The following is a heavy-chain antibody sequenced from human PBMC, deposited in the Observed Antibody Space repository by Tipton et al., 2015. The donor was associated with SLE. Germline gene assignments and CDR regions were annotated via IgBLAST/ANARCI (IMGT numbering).Heavy chain of an antibody. J-gene: IGHJ3*02. D-gene: IGHD3-10*01. Sequence: QSGAEVKKPGESLKISCKGSGYSFTSYWIGWVRQMPGKGLEWMGIIYPGDSDTRYSPSFQGQVTISADKSISTAYLQWSSLKASDTAMYYCARRGRYYGSGSYLGDAFDIWGQGTMVTVSS. CDR2: IYPGDSDT. CDR3: ARRGRYYGSGSYLGDAFDI. CDR1: GYSFTSYW. V-gene: IGHV5-51*03.